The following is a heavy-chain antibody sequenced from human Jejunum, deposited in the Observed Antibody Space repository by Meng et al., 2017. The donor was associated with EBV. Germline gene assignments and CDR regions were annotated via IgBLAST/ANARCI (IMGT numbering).Heavy chain of an antibody. Sequence: LVEFGGGLVQPGGSLRLSCAAFGFMFSNYWMHWVRQVPGKGLVWVSRINNDGSDTIYADSVKGRFTTSRDNAKNTLYLQMNSLRIEDTAVYFCARDKPHNWFDPWGQGTLVTVSS. J-gene: IGHJ5*02. CDR2: INNDGSDT. CDR3: ARDKPHNWFDP. V-gene: IGHV3-74*01. CDR1: GFMFSNYW.